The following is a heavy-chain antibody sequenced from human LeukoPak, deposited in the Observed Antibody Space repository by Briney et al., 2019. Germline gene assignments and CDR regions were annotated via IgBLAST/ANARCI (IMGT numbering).Heavy chain of an antibody. J-gene: IGHJ3*02. CDR1: GFTFSSYA. D-gene: IGHD1/OR15-1a*01. CDR3: ARVTGNWNTGTGAFDI. V-gene: IGHV3-30-3*01. CDR2: ISYDGSNK. Sequence: GGSLRLSCAASGFTFSSYAMHWVRQAPGKGLEWVAVISYDGSNKYYADSVKGRFTISRDNSKNTLYLQMNSLRAEDTAVYYCARVTGNWNTGTGAFDIWGQGTMVTVSS.